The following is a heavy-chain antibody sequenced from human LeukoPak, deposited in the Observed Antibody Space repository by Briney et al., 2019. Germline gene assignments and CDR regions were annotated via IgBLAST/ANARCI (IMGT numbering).Heavy chain of an antibody. CDR1: GFTFSSYA. Sequence: GGSLRLSCAASGFTFSSYAMSWVRQAPGGGLELVAAISGSGDTTHHADSVKGRFTISIDNSEKRLSLQMERLRAEDTGVYFCEKDTTAWWYHRAYMDVWGKGTTVTVSS. CDR3: EKDTTAWWYHRAYMDV. D-gene: IGHD2-15*01. J-gene: IGHJ6*03. V-gene: IGHV3-23*01. CDR2: ISGSGDTT.